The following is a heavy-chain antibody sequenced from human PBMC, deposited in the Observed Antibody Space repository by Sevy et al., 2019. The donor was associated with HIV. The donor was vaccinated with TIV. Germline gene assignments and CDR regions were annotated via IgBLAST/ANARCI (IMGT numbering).Heavy chain of an antibody. CDR1: GFTFSSFW. J-gene: IGHJ4*02. CDR2: IRQDGSEM. Sequence: GGSLRLSCKASGFTFSSFWMQWVRQAPGKGLEWVANIRQDGSEMYYVGSVKGRFTISRDNAKNALYLQMDGLRAEDTAVYYCARRYFDLWCQGTLVTVSS. CDR3: ARRYFDL. V-gene: IGHV3-7*03.